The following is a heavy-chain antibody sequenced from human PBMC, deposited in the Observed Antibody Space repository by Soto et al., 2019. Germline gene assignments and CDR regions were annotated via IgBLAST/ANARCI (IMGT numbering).Heavy chain of an antibody. V-gene: IGHV3-30*03. CDR2: MSFDGINK. J-gene: IGHJ4*02. CDR1: GFTFGRYD. CDR3: TARSHVDY. D-gene: IGHD6-6*01. Sequence: QVQLVESGGGVVQPGGSLRLSCSASGFTFGRYDMHWVRQAPGKGLEWVAVMSFDGINKYYAESVEGRFTISRDNSKSTVLLEVSSLRDEATAVYYCTARSHVDYWGQGTLVTVSS.